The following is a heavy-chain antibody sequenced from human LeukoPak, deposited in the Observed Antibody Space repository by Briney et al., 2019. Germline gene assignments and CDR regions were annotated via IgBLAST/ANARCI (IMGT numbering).Heavy chain of an antibody. CDR3: ARGPPWYFDL. D-gene: IGHD6-25*01. Sequence: GGPLRLSCAASGFTFDRFTIHWVRQTPGKGLVWVSRINGDGSSTAYADSVKGRFTISRDNAKNTLYLQMNSLTAEDTAVYYCARGPPWYFDLWGRGTLVTVSS. CDR1: GFTFDRFT. CDR2: INGDGSST. V-gene: IGHV3-74*01. J-gene: IGHJ2*01.